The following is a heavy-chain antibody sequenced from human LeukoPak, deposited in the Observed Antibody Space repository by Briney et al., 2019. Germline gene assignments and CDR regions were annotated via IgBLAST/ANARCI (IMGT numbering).Heavy chain of an antibody. CDR2: IIPILGIA. CDR3: ARERYSSSSGFDP. CDR1: GYTFTSYG. D-gene: IGHD6-6*01. V-gene: IGHV1-69*04. J-gene: IGHJ5*02. Sequence: SVKVSCKASGYTFTSYGISWVRQAPGQGLEWMGRIIPILGIANYAQKFQGRVTITADKSTSTAYMELSSLRSEDTAVYYCARERYSSSSGFDPWGQGTLVTVSS.